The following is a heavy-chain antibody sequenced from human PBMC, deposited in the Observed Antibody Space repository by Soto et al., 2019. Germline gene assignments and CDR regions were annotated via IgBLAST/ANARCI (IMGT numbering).Heavy chain of an antibody. V-gene: IGHV3-30-3*01. Sequence: GGALRLCCAASGFTFSSYAMHWVRQAPGKGLEWVAVISYDGSNKYYADSVKGRFTISRDNSKNTLYLQMNSLRAEDTAVYYCARDSGHVDTAMAWYYWGQGTLVTVSS. CDR3: ARDSGHVDTAMAWYY. D-gene: IGHD5-18*01. J-gene: IGHJ4*02. CDR1: GFTFSSYA. CDR2: ISYDGSNK.